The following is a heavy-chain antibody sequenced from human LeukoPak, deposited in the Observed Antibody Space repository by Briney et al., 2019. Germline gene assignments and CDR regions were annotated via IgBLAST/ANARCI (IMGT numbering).Heavy chain of an antibody. V-gene: IGHV3-66*01. CDR1: GFTVSSNY. CDR3: ARDLGPNDYSNNFDY. J-gene: IGHJ4*02. Sequence: GGSLRLSCAASGFTVSSNYMSWVRQAPGKGLEWVSVIYSGGSTYYADSVKGRFTISRDNAKNSLSLQMNSLRAEDTAVYYCARDLGPNDYSNNFDYWGQGTLVTVSS. CDR2: IYSGGST. D-gene: IGHD4-11*01.